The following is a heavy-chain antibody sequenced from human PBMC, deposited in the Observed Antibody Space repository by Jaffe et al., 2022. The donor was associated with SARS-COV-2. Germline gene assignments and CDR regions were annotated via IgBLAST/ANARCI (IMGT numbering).Heavy chain of an antibody. CDR2: LSWDSVYI. V-gene: IGHV3-9*01. J-gene: IGHJ4*02. CDR3: VKEKTNSFYFDN. Sequence: EVQLVESGGGLVQPGRSLRLSCAASGFTFGDYAMHWVRQIPGKGLEWVAGLSWDSVYIGYADSVKGRFTISRDNARNSLYLQMNSLRGEESALYYCVKEKTNSFYFDNWGQGTLVTVSS. D-gene: IGHD4-4*01. CDR1: GFTFGDYA.